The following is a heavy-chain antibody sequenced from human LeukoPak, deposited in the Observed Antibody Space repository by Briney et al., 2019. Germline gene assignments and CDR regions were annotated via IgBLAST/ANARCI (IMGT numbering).Heavy chain of an antibody. D-gene: IGHD2-8*01. V-gene: IGHV4-4*02. CDR1: GGSISSSNW. CDR3: AREPYTKGRPNYGMDV. CDR2: MYHSGSA. Sequence: SETLSFTCAVPGGSISSSNWWSWVRQSPGEGMEWIGEMYHSGSANYNPSLKSRVTISVDKSKNHFSLNVRSVTAADTAVYYCAREPYTKGRPNYGMDVWGQGTTVTVSS. J-gene: IGHJ6*02.